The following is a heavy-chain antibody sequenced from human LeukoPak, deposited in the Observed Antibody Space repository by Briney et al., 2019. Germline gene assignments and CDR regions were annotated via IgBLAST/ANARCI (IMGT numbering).Heavy chain of an antibody. Sequence: SVKVSCKASGGTFSSYAISWVRQAPGQGLEWMGRIIPILGIANYAQKFQGRVTITADKSTSTAYMELSGLRSEDTAVYYCARARRPYLREYWYFDLWGRGTLVTVSS. J-gene: IGHJ2*01. CDR2: IIPILGIA. CDR3: ARARRPYLREYWYFDL. D-gene: IGHD2-2*01. CDR1: GGTFSSYA. V-gene: IGHV1-69*04.